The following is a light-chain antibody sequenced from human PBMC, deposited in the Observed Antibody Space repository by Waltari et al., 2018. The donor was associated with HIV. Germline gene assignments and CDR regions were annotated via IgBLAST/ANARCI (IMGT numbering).Light chain of an antibody. CDR1: TFNYNS. CDR2: EGT. CDR3: SSYTASGSVI. J-gene: IGLJ2*01. Sequence: QSALTQPASVSGSPGLSVTISCTGPTFNYNSASWSQQHPAKAPKLIIFEGTYRPSGVSNRFSGSKSGNTASLTISGLQGEDEAHYYCSSYTASGSVIFGGGTNLTVL. V-gene: IGLV2-14*03.